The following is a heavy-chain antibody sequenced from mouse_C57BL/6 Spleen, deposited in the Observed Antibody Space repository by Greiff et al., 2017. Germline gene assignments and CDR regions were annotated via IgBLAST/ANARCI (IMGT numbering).Heavy chain of an antibody. V-gene: IGHV5-17*01. CDR1: GFTFSDYG. CDR2: ISSGSSTI. CDR3: ANYYGSSWFAY. J-gene: IGHJ3*01. Sequence: DVKLVESGGGLVKPGGSLKLSCAASGFTFSDYGLHWVRQAPEKGLEWVAYISSGSSTIYYAATVKGRFTISRDNDKNTRFLQMTSLRSEDTAMYYCANYYGSSWFAYWGQEDLVSVSA. D-gene: IGHD1-1*01.